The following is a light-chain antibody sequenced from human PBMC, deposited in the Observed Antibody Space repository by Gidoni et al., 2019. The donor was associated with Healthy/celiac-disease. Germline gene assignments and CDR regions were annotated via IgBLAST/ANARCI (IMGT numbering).Light chain of an antibody. CDR3: QQSYSTQT. V-gene: IGKV1-39*01. CDR1: QSISSY. J-gene: IGKJ1*01. CDR2: AAS. Sequence: DIQMTQTPSSLSASVGDRVTIPCRASQSISSYVNWYQQKPGKAPKLLIYAASSLQSGVPSRFSGSGSGTDFTLTISSLQPEDFATYYCQQSYSTQTFGQGTKVEIK.